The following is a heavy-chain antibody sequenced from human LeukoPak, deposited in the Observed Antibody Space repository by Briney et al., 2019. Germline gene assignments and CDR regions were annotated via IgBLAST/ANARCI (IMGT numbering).Heavy chain of an antibody. CDR1: GFTFSSYS. D-gene: IGHD4-17*01. J-gene: IGHJ4*02. CDR3: AREGPYGDYFDY. V-gene: IGHV3-21*01. CDR2: ISSSSSYI. Sequence: GGSLRLSCAASGFTFSSYSMNWVRQAPGKGLEWVSSISSSSSYIYYADSVKGRFTISRDNAKNSLYLQMNSLRAEDTAAYYCAREGPYGDYFDYWGQGTLVTVSS.